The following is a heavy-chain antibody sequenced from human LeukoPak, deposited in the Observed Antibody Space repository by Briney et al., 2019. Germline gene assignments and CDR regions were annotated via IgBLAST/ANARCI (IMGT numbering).Heavy chain of an antibody. Sequence: SETLSLTCTVSGGSISSYYWSWIRQPAGKGLEWIGYIYYSGSTNYNPSLKSRVTISVDTSKNQFSLKLSSVTAADTAVYYCARALTMVRGPLDYWGQGTLVTVSS. J-gene: IGHJ4*02. D-gene: IGHD3-10*01. CDR2: IYYSGST. CDR3: ARALTMVRGPLDY. CDR1: GGSISSYY. V-gene: IGHV4-59*01.